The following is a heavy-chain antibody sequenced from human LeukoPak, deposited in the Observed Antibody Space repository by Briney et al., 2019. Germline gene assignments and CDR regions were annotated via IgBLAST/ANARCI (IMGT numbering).Heavy chain of an antibody. J-gene: IGHJ6*03. V-gene: IGHV4-59*11. CDR1: GGSIGSHY. Sequence: PSETLSLTCTVSGGSIGSHYWTWIRQTPGKGLEWIGYVYDIGSTKYNPSLKSRVTISVDTSKNQFSLKLSSVTAADTAVYYCARGRRGVRGALLYYYYYYMDVWGKGTTVTISS. CDR3: ARGRRGVRGALLYYYYYYMDV. CDR2: VYDIGST. D-gene: IGHD3-10*01.